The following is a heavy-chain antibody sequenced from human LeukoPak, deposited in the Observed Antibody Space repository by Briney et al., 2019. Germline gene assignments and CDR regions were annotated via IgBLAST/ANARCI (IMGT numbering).Heavy chain of an antibody. CDR1: VFTFSSYW. D-gene: IGHD3-10*01. CDR3: ARGNSHAFDI. V-gene: IGHV3-74*01. Sequence: GGSLRLSCAASVFTFSSYWMHWVRQAPGKGLVWVSRIISDGSTTSYADSVKGRFTVSRDNAKNTLYLQMNSLRVEDTAVYYCARGNSHAFDIWGQGTMVAVSS. CDR2: IISDGSTT. J-gene: IGHJ3*02.